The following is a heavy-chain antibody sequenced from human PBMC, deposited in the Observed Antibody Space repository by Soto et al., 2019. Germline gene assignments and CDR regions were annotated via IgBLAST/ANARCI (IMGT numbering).Heavy chain of an antibody. D-gene: IGHD2-15*01. CDR1: GYTFTSYA. V-gene: IGHV1-3*01. CDR2: INAGNGNT. J-gene: IGHJ6*02. Sequence: ASVEVSCKASGYTFTSYAMQWVRQAPGQMLEWMGWINAGNGNTKYSQKFQGRVTITRDTSASTAYMELSSLRSEDTAVYYCARIVVVAAATDYYGMDVWGPGTTVTVSS. CDR3: ARIVVVAAATDYYGMDV.